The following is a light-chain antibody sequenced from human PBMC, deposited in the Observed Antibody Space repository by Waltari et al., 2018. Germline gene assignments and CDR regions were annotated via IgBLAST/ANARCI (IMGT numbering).Light chain of an antibody. CDR2: DAF. CDR3: QQRYKWPHS. V-gene: IGKV3-11*01. Sequence: ERATLSCRASQIVGTNLAWYQKRPGQAPRLLIYDAFDRAAGVPARFSGSSSGVEFTLTISSLEPEDSGVYFCQQRYKWPHSFGGGTKVEI. J-gene: IGKJ4*01. CDR1: QIVGTN.